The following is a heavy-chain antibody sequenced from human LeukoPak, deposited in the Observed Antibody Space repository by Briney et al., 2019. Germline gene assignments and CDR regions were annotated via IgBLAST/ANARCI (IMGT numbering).Heavy chain of an antibody. CDR3: AREYCSGGGCYVAFDI. CDR2: ISAYNGNT. V-gene: IGHV1-18*01. CDR1: GYTFTSYG. Sequence: ASVKVSCKASGYTFTSYGISWVRQAPGQGLGWMGWISAYNGNTNYAQKLQGRVTMTTDTSTSTAYMELRSLRSDDTAVYYCAREYCSGGGCYVAFDIWGQGTMVTVSS. D-gene: IGHD2-15*01. J-gene: IGHJ3*02.